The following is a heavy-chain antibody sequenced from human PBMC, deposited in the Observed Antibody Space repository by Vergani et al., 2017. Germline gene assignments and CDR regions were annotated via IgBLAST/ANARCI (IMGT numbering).Heavy chain of an antibody. CDR3: ARHGLLWFGEKGMDV. Sequence: QLQLQESGPGLVKPSETLSLTCTVSGGPISSSSYYWGWIRPPPGKGLEWIGSIYYSGSTYYNPSLKSRVTIAVDTSKNQFSLKLSSVTAADTAVYYCARHGLLWFGEKGMDVWGKGTTVTVSS. V-gene: IGHV4-39*01. D-gene: IGHD3-10*01. CDR2: IYYSGST. J-gene: IGHJ6*04. CDR1: GGPISSSSYY.